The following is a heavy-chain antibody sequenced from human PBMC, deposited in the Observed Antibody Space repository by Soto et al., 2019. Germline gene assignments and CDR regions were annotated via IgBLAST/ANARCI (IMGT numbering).Heavy chain of an antibody. V-gene: IGHV4-59*01. CDR1: GGPISSYY. CDR2: IYYSGST. J-gene: IGHJ4*02. Sequence: SETLSLTCTVSGGPISSYYWSWIRQPPGKGLEWIGYIYYSGSTNYNPSLKSRVTISVDTSKNQFSLKLSSVTAADTAVYYCARHDTQRVRGAFDYWGQGTLVTVSS. CDR3: ARHDTQRVRGAFDY. D-gene: IGHD3-10*01.